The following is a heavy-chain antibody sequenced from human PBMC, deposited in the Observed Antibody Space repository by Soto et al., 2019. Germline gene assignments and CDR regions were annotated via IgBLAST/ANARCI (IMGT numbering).Heavy chain of an antibody. CDR2: INPNSGGT. Sequence: ASVKVSCKASGYTFTGYYMHWVRQAPGQGLEWMGWINPNSGGTNYAQKFQGWVTMTRDTSISTAYMELSRLRSDDTAVYYCARDGSGAAAGYYYYYGMDVWGQGTTVTVSS. J-gene: IGHJ6*02. D-gene: IGHD6-13*01. CDR3: ARDGSGAAAGYYYYYGMDV. V-gene: IGHV1-2*04. CDR1: GYTFTGYY.